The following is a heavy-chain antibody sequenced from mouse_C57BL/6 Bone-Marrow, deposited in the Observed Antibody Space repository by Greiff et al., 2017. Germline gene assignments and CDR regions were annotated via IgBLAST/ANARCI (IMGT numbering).Heavy chain of an antibody. CDR3: ARYDYDERGYYAMDY. J-gene: IGHJ4*01. D-gene: IGHD2-4*01. V-gene: IGHV1-63*01. CDR1: GYTFTNYW. Sequence: QVQLQQSGAELVRPGTSVKMSCKASGYTFTNYWIGWAKQRPGHGLEWIGDIYPGGGYTNYNEKFKGKATLTADKSSSTAYMQFSSLTSEDSAIYYCARYDYDERGYYAMDYWGQGTSVTVSS. CDR2: IYPGGGYT.